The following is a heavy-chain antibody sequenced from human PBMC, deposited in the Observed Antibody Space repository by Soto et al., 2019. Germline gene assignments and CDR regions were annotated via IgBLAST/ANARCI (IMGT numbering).Heavy chain of an antibody. CDR3: ARGFIYYGSGSYYNKDYYYGMDV. CDR2: INHSGSI. V-gene: IGHV4-34*01. Sequence: SETRSLTCAVYVGSFSGYYWSWIRQPPGKGLEWIGEINHSGSINYNPSLKSRVTISVDTSKNQFSLKLSSVTAADTAVYYCARGFIYYGSGSYYNKDYYYGMDVWGQGTTVTVSS. D-gene: IGHD3-10*01. CDR1: VGSFSGYY. J-gene: IGHJ6*02.